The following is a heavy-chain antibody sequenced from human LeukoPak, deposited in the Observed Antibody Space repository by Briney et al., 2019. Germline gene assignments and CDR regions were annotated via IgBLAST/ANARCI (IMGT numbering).Heavy chain of an antibody. J-gene: IGHJ4*02. Sequence: GGSLRLSCAASGFTYSSYAMSWVRQAPGKGLEWVSAISGSDGSTYYADSVKGRFTISRDNSKNTLYLQMNSLRAEDTAVYYCASPIDILTGYTHYWGQGTLVTVSS. CDR3: ASPIDILTGYTHY. CDR2: ISGSDGST. CDR1: GFTYSSYA. V-gene: IGHV3-23*01. D-gene: IGHD3-9*01.